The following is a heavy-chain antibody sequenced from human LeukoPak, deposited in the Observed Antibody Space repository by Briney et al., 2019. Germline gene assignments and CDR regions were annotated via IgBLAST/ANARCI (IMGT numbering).Heavy chain of an antibody. Sequence: ASVKVSCKASGYTFTCYYMHWVRQAPGQGLEWGGWINPNSGGTNYAQKFQGRVTMTRDTSISTAYMELSRLRSDDTAVYYCARESRYCSSTSCPFRDAFDIWGQGTMVTVSS. CDR2: INPNSGGT. CDR1: GYTFTCYY. D-gene: IGHD2-2*01. J-gene: IGHJ3*02. V-gene: IGHV1-2*02. CDR3: ARESRYCSSTSCPFRDAFDI.